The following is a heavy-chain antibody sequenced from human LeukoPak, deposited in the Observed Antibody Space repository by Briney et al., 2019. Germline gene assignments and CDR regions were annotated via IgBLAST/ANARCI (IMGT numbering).Heavy chain of an antibody. CDR1: GGTFSSYA. Sequence: ASVKVSCKASGGTFSSYAISWVRQAPGQGLEWMGRIIPILGIANYAQKFQGRVTTTADKSTSTAYMELSSLRSEDTAVYYRARLGATYYYGMDVWGQGTTVTVSS. J-gene: IGHJ6*02. V-gene: IGHV1-69*04. CDR3: ARLGATYYYGMDV. CDR2: IIPILGIA.